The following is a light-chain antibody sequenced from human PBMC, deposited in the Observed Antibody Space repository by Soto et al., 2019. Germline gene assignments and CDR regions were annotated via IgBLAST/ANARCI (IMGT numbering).Light chain of an antibody. CDR2: AAS. CDR1: QSISSY. Sequence: DIQMTKSPSSLSAYVGDRVTITCRASQSISSYLNWYQQKPGKDPKLLIYAASSLQSGVTSRFSGSGSGTDFTLTISSLQPEDFATYYCQQSYSTPPTFGQGTKVEIK. CDR3: QQSYSTPPT. V-gene: IGKV1-39*01. J-gene: IGKJ1*01.